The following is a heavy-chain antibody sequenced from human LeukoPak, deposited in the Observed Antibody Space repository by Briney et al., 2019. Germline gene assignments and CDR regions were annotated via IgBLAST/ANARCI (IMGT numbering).Heavy chain of an antibody. Sequence: SETLSLTCAVSGGSISSYYWNWMRQSPGKGLEWIGYIYHSGSTNYNPSLKSRVTISVDKSKNQFSLKLSSVTAADTTVYYCAREIVTTNWFDPWGQGTLVTVSS. J-gene: IGHJ5*02. D-gene: IGHD5-12*01. CDR2: IYHSGST. CDR1: GGSISSYY. CDR3: AREIVTTNWFDP. V-gene: IGHV4-59*12.